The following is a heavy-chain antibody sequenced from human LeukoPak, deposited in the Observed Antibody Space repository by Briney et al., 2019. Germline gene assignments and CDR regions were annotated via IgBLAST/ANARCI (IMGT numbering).Heavy chain of an antibody. J-gene: IGHJ3*02. CDR3: AIAVGATAPLDTFDI. CDR1: GGSISSYY. D-gene: IGHD1-26*01. V-gene: IGHV4-4*07. CDR2: IYTSGST. Sequence: SETLSRTCTASGGSISSYYWSWIRQPAGKGLEWIGRIYTSGSTNYNPSLKSRVTMSVDTSKNQFSLKLISVTAADTAVYYCAIAVGATAPLDTFDIWGQGTMVTVSS.